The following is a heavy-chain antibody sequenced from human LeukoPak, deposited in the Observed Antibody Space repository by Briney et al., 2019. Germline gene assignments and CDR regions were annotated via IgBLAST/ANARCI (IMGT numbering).Heavy chain of an antibody. CDR1: GGSISSSSYY. D-gene: IGHD3-3*01. CDR3: ASPRMGVNDFWSGYYTLYYFDY. V-gene: IGHV4-39*01. CDR2: IYYSGST. J-gene: IGHJ4*02. Sequence: KPSETLSLTCTVSGGSISSSSYYWGWIRQPPGKGLEWIGSIYYSGSTYYNPSLKSRVTISVDTSKNQFSLKLSSVTAADTAVYYCASPRMGVNDFWSGYYTLYYFDYWGQGTLVTVSS.